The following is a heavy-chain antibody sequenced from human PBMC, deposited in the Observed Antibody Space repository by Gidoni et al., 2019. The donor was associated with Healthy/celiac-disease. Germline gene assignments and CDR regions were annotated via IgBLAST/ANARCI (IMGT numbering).Heavy chain of an antibody. V-gene: IGHV4-39*01. CDR1: GGSISSSSYY. CDR2: IYYSGST. D-gene: IGHD2-2*01. Sequence: QLHLQESGPGLVKPSETLSLTCTVSGGSISSSSYYWGWIRQPPGKGLEWIGSIYYSGSTYYNPSLKSRVTISVDTSKNQFSLKLSSVTAADTAVYYCARTGLYCSSTSCYSYYFDYWGQGTLVTVSS. CDR3: ARTGLYCSSTSCYSYYFDY. J-gene: IGHJ4*02.